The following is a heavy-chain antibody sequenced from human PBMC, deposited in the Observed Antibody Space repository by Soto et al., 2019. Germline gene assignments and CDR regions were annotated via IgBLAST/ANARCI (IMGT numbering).Heavy chain of an antibody. V-gene: IGHV4-31*03. CDR3: ARELTTGTTGRLLYYFDY. CDR1: GGSISSGGYY. D-gene: IGHD1-1*01. Sequence: SETLSLTCTVSGGSISSGGYYWSWIRQHPGKGLEWIGYIYYSGSTYYNPSLKSRVTISVDTSKNQFSLKLSSVTAADTAVYYCARELTTGTTGRLLYYFDYWGQGTLVTVSS. J-gene: IGHJ4*02. CDR2: IYYSGST.